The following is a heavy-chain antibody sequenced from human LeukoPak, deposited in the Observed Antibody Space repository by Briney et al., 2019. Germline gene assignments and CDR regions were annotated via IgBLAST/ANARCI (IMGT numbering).Heavy chain of an antibody. CDR1: GVSISSSNSY. CDR2: IYYSGNT. Sequence: SETLSLTCTVSGVSISSSNSYWGWIRQPPGKGLEWIGSIYYSGNTYYNASLKSQVSISIDTSKNQFSLKLSSVTAADTAVYYCARRGRQGDYYGSGSYYVYYYYYMDVWGKGTTVTISS. CDR3: ARRGRQGDYYGSGSYYVYYYYYMDV. D-gene: IGHD3-10*01. J-gene: IGHJ6*03. V-gene: IGHV4-39*01.